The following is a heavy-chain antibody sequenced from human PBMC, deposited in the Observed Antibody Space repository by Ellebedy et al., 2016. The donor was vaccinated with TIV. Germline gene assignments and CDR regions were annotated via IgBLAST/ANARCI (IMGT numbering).Heavy chain of an antibody. CDR1: GYSFDTYW. Sequence: GESLKISCKVSGYSFDTYWIGWVRQMPGQGLEWMGIIYLDYSDIRYSPSFQGQVTISADKSISTAYLPWSGLKASDSAMYYCAKTAEYSSAYFFDNWGQGTLVTVSS. J-gene: IGHJ4*02. CDR2: IYLDYSDI. D-gene: IGHD6-19*01. CDR3: AKTAEYSSAYFFDN. V-gene: IGHV5-51*01.